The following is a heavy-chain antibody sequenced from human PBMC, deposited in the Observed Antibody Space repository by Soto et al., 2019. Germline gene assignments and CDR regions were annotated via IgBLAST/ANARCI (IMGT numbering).Heavy chain of an antibody. Sequence: QVQLVESGGGVVQPGRSLRLSCVASGFTFSSYTIHWVRQAPGKGLEWVAVISYDGSNKYYADSVKSRFTISRDNSKNKVYLQMNSLRAEDTAVYYCARGLGYDILTNYFMGWHFDLWGRGTLVTVSS. CDR2: ISYDGSNK. D-gene: IGHD3-9*01. CDR1: GFTFSSYT. CDR3: ARGLGYDILTNYFMGWHFDL. J-gene: IGHJ2*01. V-gene: IGHV3-30-3*01.